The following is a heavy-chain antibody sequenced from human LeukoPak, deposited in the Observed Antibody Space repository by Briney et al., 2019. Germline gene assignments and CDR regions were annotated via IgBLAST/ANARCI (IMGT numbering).Heavy chain of an antibody. CDR2: MNPNSGNA. V-gene: IGHV1-8*01. J-gene: IGHJ4*02. D-gene: IGHD3-9*01. CDR1: GYTFTSYD. CDR3: ARGRYFDWLFELKRKYYFDY. Sequence: ASVKVSCKASGYTFTSYDINWVRQATGQGLEWMGWMNPNSGNAGYAQKFQGRVTMTRNTSISTAYMALSSLRSEDTAVYYCARGRYFDWLFELKRKYYFDYWGQGTLVTVSS.